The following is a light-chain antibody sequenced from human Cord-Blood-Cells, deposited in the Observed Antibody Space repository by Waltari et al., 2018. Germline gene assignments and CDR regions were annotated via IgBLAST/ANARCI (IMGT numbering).Light chain of an antibody. CDR2: QDS. V-gene: IGLV3-1*01. Sequence: SYELTQPPSVSVSPGQTASITCPGDKLGDKYACWYQQKPGQSPVLVIYQDSKRPSGIPERFSGSNSGNTATLTISGTQAMDEADYYCQACDSSTAVYGEETKLTVL. J-gene: IGLJ2*01. CDR1: KLGDKY. CDR3: QACDSSTAV.